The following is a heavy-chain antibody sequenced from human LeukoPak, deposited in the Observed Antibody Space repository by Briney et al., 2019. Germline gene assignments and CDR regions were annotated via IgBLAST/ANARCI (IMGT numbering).Heavy chain of an antibody. Sequence: GRSLRLSCTASGFTFGDYAMSWVRQAPGEGLEWVGFIRSKAYGGTTEYAASVKGRFTISRDDSKSIAYLQMNSLKTEDTAVYYCTRDLPYSSSSRGAFDYWGQGTLVTVSS. CDR3: TRDLPYSSSSRGAFDY. CDR1: GFTFGDYA. CDR2: IRSKAYGGTT. D-gene: IGHD6-6*01. J-gene: IGHJ4*02. V-gene: IGHV3-49*04.